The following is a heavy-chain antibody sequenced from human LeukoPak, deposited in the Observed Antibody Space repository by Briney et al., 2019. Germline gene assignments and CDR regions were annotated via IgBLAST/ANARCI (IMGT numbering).Heavy chain of an antibody. D-gene: IGHD5-12*01. V-gene: IGHV4-38-2*01. Sequence: SETLSLTCAVSGYSISSGYYWGWIRQPPGKGLEWIGSIYQSGSTYYSPSLKSRVTISVDTSKNQFSLKLSSVTAADTAVYYCARQDIVATIYYYYMDVWGKGTTVTVSS. CDR1: GYSISSGYY. J-gene: IGHJ6*03. CDR3: ARQDIVATIYYYYMDV. CDR2: IYQSGST.